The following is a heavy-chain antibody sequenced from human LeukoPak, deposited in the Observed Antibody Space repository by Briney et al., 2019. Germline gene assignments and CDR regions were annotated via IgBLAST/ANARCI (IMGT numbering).Heavy chain of an antibody. V-gene: IGHV4-38-2*02. J-gene: IGHJ5*02. CDR1: GYSISSGYY. Sequence: PSETLSLTCTVSGYSISSGYYWGWIRQPPGKGLEWIGSIYHSGSTYYNPSLKSRVTISVDTSKNQFSLKLSSVTAADTAVYYCARVLYSSGWNWFDPWGQGTLVTVSS. D-gene: IGHD6-19*01. CDR2: IYHSGST. CDR3: ARVLYSSGWNWFDP.